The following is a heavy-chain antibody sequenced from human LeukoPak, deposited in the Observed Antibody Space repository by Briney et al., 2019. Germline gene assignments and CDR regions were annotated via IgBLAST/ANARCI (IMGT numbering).Heavy chain of an antibody. CDR2: INHSGST. J-gene: IGHJ1*01. CDR1: GGSFSGFY. D-gene: IGHD3-9*01. CDR3: ARGDSYYDILTGYYALGYFQH. Sequence: SETLSLTCAVYGGSFSGFYWSWIRQPPGKGLEWIGEINHSGSTNYNPSLKSRVTISVDTSKNQFSLKLSSVTAADTAVYYCARGDSYYDILTGYYALGYFQHWGQGTLVTVSS. V-gene: IGHV4-34*01.